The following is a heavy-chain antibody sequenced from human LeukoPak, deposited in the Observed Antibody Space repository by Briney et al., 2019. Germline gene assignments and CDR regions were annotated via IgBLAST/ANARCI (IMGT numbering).Heavy chain of an antibody. CDR3: ARSGGSSWYWRNGMDV. D-gene: IGHD6-13*01. CDR2: IYYSGST. V-gene: IGHV4-59*01. Sequence: SETLSLTCTVSGGSISSYYWSWIRQPPGKGLEWIGYIYYSGSTNYNPSLKSRVTISVDTSKNQFSLKLSSVTAADTAVYYCARSGGSSWYWRNGMDVWGQGTTVTVSS. J-gene: IGHJ6*02. CDR1: GGSISSYY.